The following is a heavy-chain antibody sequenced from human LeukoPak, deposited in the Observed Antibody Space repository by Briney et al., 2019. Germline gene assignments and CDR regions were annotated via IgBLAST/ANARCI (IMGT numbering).Heavy chain of an antibody. CDR3: ARQGSYFDY. Sequence: ASVKVSCKASGYTLSTYAIHWVRQAPGQGLEWMGWINTNTGNPTYAQGFTGRFVFSLDTSVSTAYLQISSLKAEDTAVYYCARQGSYFDYWGQGTLVTVSS. CDR2: INTNTGNP. CDR1: GYTLSTYA. J-gene: IGHJ4*02. V-gene: IGHV7-4-1*02.